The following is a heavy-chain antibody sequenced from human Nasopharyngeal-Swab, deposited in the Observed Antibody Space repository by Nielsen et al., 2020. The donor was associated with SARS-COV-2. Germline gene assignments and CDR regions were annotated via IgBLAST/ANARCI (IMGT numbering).Heavy chain of an antibody. CDR3: ARDPYGDGSNDY. V-gene: IGHV1-3*01. CDR2: INAGNGNT. J-gene: IGHJ4*02. D-gene: IGHD4-17*01. Sequence: ASVKVSCKASGYTFTSYAMHWVRQAPGQRLEWMGWINAGNGNTKYSQKFQGRVTITRDTSASTAYMELSSLRSEDTAVYYCARDPYGDGSNDYWGQGTLVTVSS. CDR1: GYTFTSYA.